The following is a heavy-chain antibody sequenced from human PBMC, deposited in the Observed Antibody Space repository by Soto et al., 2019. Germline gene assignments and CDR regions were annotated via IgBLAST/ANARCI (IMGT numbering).Heavy chain of an antibody. Sequence: HPGGSLRLSCAASGFTFDDYAMHWVRQAPGKGLEWVSGISWNSGSIGYADSVKGRFTISRDNAKNSLYLQMNSLRAEDTALYYCAKDIIAAAARGMDVWGQGTTVTVSS. J-gene: IGHJ6*02. D-gene: IGHD6-13*01. CDR2: ISWNSGSI. CDR3: AKDIIAAAARGMDV. V-gene: IGHV3-9*01. CDR1: GFTFDDYA.